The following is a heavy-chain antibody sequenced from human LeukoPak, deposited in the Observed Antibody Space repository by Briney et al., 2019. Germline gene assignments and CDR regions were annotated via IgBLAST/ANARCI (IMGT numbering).Heavy chain of an antibody. CDR3: ARARYVNSFYAFDI. D-gene: IGHD3-9*01. CDR2: LSKSGIT. V-gene: IGHV4-59*01. J-gene: IGHJ3*02. CDR1: GGSISSYY. Sequence: SETLSLTCTVSGGSISSYYWSWIRLPPGKGLEWIGYLSKSGITNYSPSLKSRVTIFGDTSKNQFFLKLSSVTAADTAMYYCARARYVNSFYAFDIWGQGTLVTVSS.